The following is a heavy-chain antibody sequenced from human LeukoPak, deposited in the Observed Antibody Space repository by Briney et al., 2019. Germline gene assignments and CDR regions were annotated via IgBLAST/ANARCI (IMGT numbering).Heavy chain of an antibody. CDR3: ARRSSTWYEDY. V-gene: IGHV5-51*01. CDR1: RYSFSNYW. Sequence: NHGGPLKICCNGSRYSFSNYWIGWVPPMPGERLEWMGIIYPAASDTRYSPSYQGQVTISVDKSSSTAYLQWSSLKASDTAMYYCARRSSTWYEDYWGQGTLVTVSS. J-gene: IGHJ4*02. D-gene: IGHD6-13*01. CDR2: IYPAASDT.